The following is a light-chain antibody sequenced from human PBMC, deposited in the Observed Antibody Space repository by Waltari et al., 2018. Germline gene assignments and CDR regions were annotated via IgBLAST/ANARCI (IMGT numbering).Light chain of an antibody. J-gene: IGLJ2*01. CDR3: QAWDSSTEGV. CDR2: QDS. V-gene: IGLV3-1*01. Sequence: SYELTQPPSVSVSPGQTASITCSGDKLGDKYACWYQQKPGQSPVLVIYQDSKRPSGIPERFSGSNSGNTATLTLSGTQAMDEADYYCQAWDSSTEGVFGGGTKLTVL. CDR1: KLGDKY.